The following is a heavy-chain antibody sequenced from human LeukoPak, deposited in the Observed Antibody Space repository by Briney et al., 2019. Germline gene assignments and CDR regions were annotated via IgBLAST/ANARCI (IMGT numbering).Heavy chain of an antibody. J-gene: IGHJ6*02. D-gene: IGHD3-16*01. Sequence: PGGSLRLSCAASGFTFSSSAMHWVRQAPDKGLEWVAVISDDGNDKYYADSVKGRFTISRDNSKNTLYLQMNSLRTEDTAVYYCARDYFNRMLGGMDVWGQGTTVTVSS. CDR1: GFTFSSSA. V-gene: IGHV3-30*04. CDR3: ARDYFNRMLGGMDV. CDR2: ISDDGNDK.